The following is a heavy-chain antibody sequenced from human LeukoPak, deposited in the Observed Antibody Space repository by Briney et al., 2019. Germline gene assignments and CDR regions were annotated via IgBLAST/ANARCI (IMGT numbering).Heavy chain of an antibody. D-gene: IGHD4-17*01. J-gene: IGHJ4*02. CDR2: ISGSGGST. CDR3: AKDPDYGDWSD. V-gene: IGHV3-23*01. Sequence: GGSLRLSCAASGFTSSSYAMSWVRQAPGKGLEWVSAISGSGGSTYYADSVKGRFTISRDNSKNTLYLQMNSLRAEDTAVYYCAKDPDYGDWSDWGQGTLVTVSS. CDR1: GFTSSSYA.